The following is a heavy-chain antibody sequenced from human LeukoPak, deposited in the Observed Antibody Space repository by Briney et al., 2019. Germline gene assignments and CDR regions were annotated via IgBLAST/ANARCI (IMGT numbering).Heavy chain of an antibody. CDR3: ARDGEMATIENYFDY. Sequence: PSETLSLTCTVSGGSISSSSYYWAWIRQPPGKGLEWIGSIYYSGNTYYKSSLKSRVTIAVDTSKNQFSLKLNSVTAADTAVYYCARDGEMATIENYFDYWGQGTLVTVSS. D-gene: IGHD5-24*01. CDR2: IYYSGNT. J-gene: IGHJ4*02. CDR1: GGSISSSSYY. V-gene: IGHV4-39*07.